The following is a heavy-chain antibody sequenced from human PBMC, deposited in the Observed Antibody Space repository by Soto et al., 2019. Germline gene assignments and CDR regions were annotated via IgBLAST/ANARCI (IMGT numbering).Heavy chain of an antibody. V-gene: IGHV1-69*13. J-gene: IGHJ4*02. CDR1: GGTFSSYA. CDR2: IIPIFDTA. Sequence: SVKVSCKASGGTFSSYAISWVRQAPGQGLEWMGGIIPIFDTANYAQKFQGRVTITADESTSTAYMELSSLRSEDTAVYYCARGTGSIAARPFDYWGQGTLVTVSS. CDR3: ARGTGSIAARPFDY. D-gene: IGHD6-6*01.